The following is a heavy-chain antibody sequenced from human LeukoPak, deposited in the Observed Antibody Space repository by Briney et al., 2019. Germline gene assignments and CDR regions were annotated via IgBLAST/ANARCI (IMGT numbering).Heavy chain of an antibody. J-gene: IGHJ4*02. CDR1: GGSISSSSYY. CDR3: ASNGMIGKGGYTYYYDSSGPYFDY. Sequence: PSETLSLTCTVSGGSISSSSYYWGWIRQPPGKGLEWIGSIYYSGSTYYNPSLKSRVTISVDTSKNQFSLKLSSVTAANTAVYYCASNGMIGKGGYTYYYDSSGPYFDYWGQGTLVTVSS. V-gene: IGHV4-39*07. CDR2: IYYSGST. D-gene: IGHD3-22*01.